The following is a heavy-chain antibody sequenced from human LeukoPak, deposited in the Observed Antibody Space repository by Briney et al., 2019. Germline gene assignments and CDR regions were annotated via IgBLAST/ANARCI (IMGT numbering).Heavy chain of an antibody. Sequence: GGSLILPCAASGFTFSSYDIHWARQATGKGLEWVSAIGPSGDTYYPGSVKGRFTISRDNAKNSLYLQMNSLRAGDTAVYYCARGYSRGWYYFDYWGQGTLVTVSS. V-gene: IGHV3-13*01. D-gene: IGHD6-19*01. J-gene: IGHJ4*02. CDR2: IGPSGDT. CDR1: GFTFSSYD. CDR3: ARGYSRGWYYFDY.